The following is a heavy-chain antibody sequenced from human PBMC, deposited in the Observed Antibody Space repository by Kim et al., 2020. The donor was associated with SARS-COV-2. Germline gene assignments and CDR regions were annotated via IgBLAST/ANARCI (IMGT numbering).Heavy chain of an antibody. CDR3: AKGLLRGALLRVYDAFD. Sequence: GGSLRLSCAASGFAFGDYAMHWVRQVPGKGLEWVLGLSWDGASVSYLDSVRDRFAVSRDNAKNIFYLEMSALRSEDTALYFCAKGLLRGALLRVYDAFD. J-gene: IGHJ3*01. V-gene: IGHV3-9*01. CDR2: LSWDGASV. CDR1: GFAFGDYA. D-gene: IGHD5-12*01.